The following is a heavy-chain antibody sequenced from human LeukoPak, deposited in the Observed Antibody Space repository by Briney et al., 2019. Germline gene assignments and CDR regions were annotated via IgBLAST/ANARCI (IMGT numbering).Heavy chain of an antibody. V-gene: IGHV4-34*01. Sequence: SETLSLTCAVYGGSFSGYYWSWIRQPPGKGLEWIGEINHSGSTNYNPSLKSRVTISVDTSKNQFSLKLSSVTAADTAVYYCAKSNCYDSSGCFDYWGQGTLVTVSS. CDR2: INHSGST. J-gene: IGHJ4*02. D-gene: IGHD3-22*01. CDR1: GGSFSGYY. CDR3: AKSNCYDSSGCFDY.